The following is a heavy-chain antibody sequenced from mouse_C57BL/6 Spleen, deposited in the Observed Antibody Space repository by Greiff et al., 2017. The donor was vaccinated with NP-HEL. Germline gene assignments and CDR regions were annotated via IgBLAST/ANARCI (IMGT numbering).Heavy chain of an antibody. CDR2: ISSGGSYT. CDR1: GFTFSSYG. J-gene: IGHJ1*03. D-gene: IGHD1-1*01. CDR3: ARHGSDWYFDV. Sequence: EVKVVESGGDLVKPGGSLKLSCAASGFTFSSYGMSWVRQTPDKRLEWVATISSGGSYTYYPDSVKGRCTISRDNAKNTLYLQMSSLKSEDTAMYYCARHGSDWYFDVWGTGTTVTVSS. V-gene: IGHV5-6*01.